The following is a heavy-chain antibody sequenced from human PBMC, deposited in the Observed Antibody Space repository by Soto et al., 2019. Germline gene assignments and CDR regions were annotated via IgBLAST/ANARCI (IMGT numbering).Heavy chain of an antibody. D-gene: IGHD4-4*01. CDR1: GYTLTNYA. J-gene: IGHJ6*02. V-gene: IGHV1-18*01. Sequence: ASVKVSCKASGYTLTNYAISWVRQAPGQGPEWMGWINTHNGNSNYAQKLQGRVTMTTDTSTNTTYMELRSLTSDDTAVYYCARSGGNLYYFAMDVWGQGTTVTVSS. CDR2: INTHNGNS. CDR3: ARSGGNLYYFAMDV.